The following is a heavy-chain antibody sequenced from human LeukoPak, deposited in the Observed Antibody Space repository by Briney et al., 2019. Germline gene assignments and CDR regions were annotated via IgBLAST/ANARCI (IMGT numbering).Heavy chain of an antibody. CDR3: AGGPPGYSSSWYPY. J-gene: IGHJ4*02. D-gene: IGHD6-13*01. V-gene: IGHV1-69*04. CDR1: GGTFSSYA. CDR2: IIPILGIA. Sequence: GASVKVSCKASGGTFSSYAISWVRQAPGQGLEWMGRIIPILGIANYAQKFQGRVTITADKSTSTAYMELSSLRSEDTAVYYCAGGPPGYSSSWYPYWGQGTLVTVSS.